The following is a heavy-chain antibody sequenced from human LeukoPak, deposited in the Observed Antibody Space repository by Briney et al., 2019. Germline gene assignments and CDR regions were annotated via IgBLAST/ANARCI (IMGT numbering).Heavy chain of an antibody. Sequence: SETLSLTCAVYGGSFSGYYWSWTRQPPGKELEWIGEINHSGSTNYNPSLKSRVTISVDTSKNQFSLKLSSVTAADTAVYYCARGPRMTRTYYYYYGMDVWGQGTTVTVSS. CDR2: INHSGST. J-gene: IGHJ6*02. V-gene: IGHV4-34*01. D-gene: IGHD2-15*01. CDR1: GGSFSGYY. CDR3: ARGPRMTRTYYYYYGMDV.